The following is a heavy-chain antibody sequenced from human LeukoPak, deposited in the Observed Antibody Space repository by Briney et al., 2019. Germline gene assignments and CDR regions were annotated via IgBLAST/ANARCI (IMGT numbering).Heavy chain of an antibody. Sequence: GGSLRLSCAASGFTFSSYWMSWVRQAPGKGLEWVAFIRYDGSNKYYADSVKGRFTISRDNSKNTLYLQMNSLRAEDTAVYYCAKDARYQLLSSNYNWFDPWGQGTLVTVSS. D-gene: IGHD2-2*01. CDR3: AKDARYQLLSSNYNWFDP. V-gene: IGHV3-30*02. CDR2: IRYDGSNK. CDR1: GFTFSSYW. J-gene: IGHJ5*02.